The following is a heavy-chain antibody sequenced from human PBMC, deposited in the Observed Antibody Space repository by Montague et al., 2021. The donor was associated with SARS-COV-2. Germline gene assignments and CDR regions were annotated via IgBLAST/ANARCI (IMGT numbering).Heavy chain of an antibody. CDR2: LNYSGST. CDR1: GGSISSYY. D-gene: IGHD3-16*01. V-gene: IGHV4-59*01. Sequence: SETLSLTCTVSGGSISSYYWSWILHPPGKRLEWIVYLNYSGSTNYNPSLQSRVTISVETSKNQFSLRLNSVTAADTTVYYCAGHPPGDRYFYYLDVWGKGTTVTVSS. CDR3: AGHPPGDRYFYYLDV. J-gene: IGHJ6*03.